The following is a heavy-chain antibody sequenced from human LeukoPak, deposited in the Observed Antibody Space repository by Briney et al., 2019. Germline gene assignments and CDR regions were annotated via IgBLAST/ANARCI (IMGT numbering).Heavy chain of an antibody. CDR3: AKGIYSGRWSYSDY. V-gene: IGHV3-23*01. CDR2: LSGSGITT. Sequence: GGSLRLSCAASGFTFRKSAMSWVRQAPGKGLEWVSTLSGSGITTYYADSVKGRFTISRDNSKNTLYLQMNSLRAEDTAVYYCAKGIYSGRWSYSDYWGHGTLVTVSS. CDR1: GFTFRKSA. D-gene: IGHD6-19*01. J-gene: IGHJ4*01.